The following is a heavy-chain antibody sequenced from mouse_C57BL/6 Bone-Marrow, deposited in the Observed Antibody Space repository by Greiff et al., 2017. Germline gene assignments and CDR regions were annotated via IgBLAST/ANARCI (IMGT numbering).Heavy chain of an antibody. V-gene: IGHV1-74*01. J-gene: IGHJ4*01. D-gene: IGHD1-1*01. CDR1: GYTFTSYW. CDR3: AIFTTVVATHYYAMDY. CDR2: IHPSDSDT. Sequence: QVQLQQPGAELVKPGASVKVSCKASGYTFTSYWMHWVKQRPGQGLEWIGRIHPSDSDTNYNQKFKGKATLTVDKSSSTAYMQLSSLTSEDSAVYYCAIFTTVVATHYYAMDYWGQGTSVTVSS.